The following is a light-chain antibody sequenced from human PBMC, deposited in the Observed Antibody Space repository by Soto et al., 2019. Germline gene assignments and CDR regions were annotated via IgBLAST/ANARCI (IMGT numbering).Light chain of an antibody. Sequence: EIVMTQSPATLSVSPLEIATLSCMASQTVSSNLAWYQQKPGQAPRLLIYGASSRATGIPDRFSGSGSGTDFTLTISRLAPEDFAMYYCQQYGSSLPWTFGQGTKVDIK. CDR3: QQYGSSLPWT. V-gene: IGKV3-20*01. J-gene: IGKJ1*01. CDR1: QTVSSN. CDR2: GAS.